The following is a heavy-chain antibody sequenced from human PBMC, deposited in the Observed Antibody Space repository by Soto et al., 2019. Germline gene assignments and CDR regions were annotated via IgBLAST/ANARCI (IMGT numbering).Heavy chain of an antibody. J-gene: IGHJ4*02. CDR3: ARAVYYDVSGFYYAY. CDR2: MNPSGGST. CDR1: GYIFANHY. V-gene: IGHV1-46*01. D-gene: IGHD3-22*01. Sequence: QVQLVQSGAEVKKPGASMKVSCKASGYIFANHYIHWVRQAPGQGLEWMGIMNPSGGSTTYLQKFKGRSTITRDTSTSSVYMELSSLISQDTAVYFCARAVYYDVSGFYYAYWGPGTLVTVSS.